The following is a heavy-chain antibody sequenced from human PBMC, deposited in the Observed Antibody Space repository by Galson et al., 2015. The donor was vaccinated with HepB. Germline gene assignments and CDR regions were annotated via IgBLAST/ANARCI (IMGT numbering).Heavy chain of an antibody. D-gene: IGHD2-8*02. Sequence: SLRLSCAASGFTLSNYGIHWVRQAPGKGLEWVALISHDGSKKSYADSVKGRFTISRDNSKNTLYLQMNSLRVDDTALFYCAILGAYLSGGFDIWGQGTLVTVSS. CDR2: ISHDGSKK. CDR3: AILGAYLSGGFDI. V-gene: IGHV3-30*03. CDR1: GFTLSNYG. J-gene: IGHJ3*02.